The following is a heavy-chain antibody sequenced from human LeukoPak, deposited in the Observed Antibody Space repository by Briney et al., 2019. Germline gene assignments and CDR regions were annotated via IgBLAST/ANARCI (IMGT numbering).Heavy chain of an antibody. CDR3: ARSYTYYYYGMDV. V-gene: IGHV4-31*03. Sequence: SETLPLTCTVSGGSISSGGYYWSWIRQHPGKGLEWIGYIYYSGSTYYNPSLKSRVTISVDTSKNQFSLKLSSVTAADTAVYYCARSYTYYYYGMDVWGQGTTVTVSS. CDR2: IYYSGST. CDR1: GGSISSGGYY. D-gene: IGHD4-11*01. J-gene: IGHJ6*02.